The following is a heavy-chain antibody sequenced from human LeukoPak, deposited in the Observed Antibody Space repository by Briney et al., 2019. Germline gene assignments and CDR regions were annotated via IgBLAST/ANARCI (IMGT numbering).Heavy chain of an antibody. D-gene: IGHD6-6*01. CDR3: AKDRYSSSSGYFDY. J-gene: IGHJ4*02. CDR1: GFTFSSYG. V-gene: IGHV3-23*01. CDR2: ISGSGGKT. Sequence: GGTLRLSCAASGFTFSSYGMRWVRQAPGKGLEWVSAISGSGGKTYYADSVKGRFTISRDNSKNTLYLQMNSLRAEDTAVYFCAKDRYSSSSGYFDYWGQGTLVTVSS.